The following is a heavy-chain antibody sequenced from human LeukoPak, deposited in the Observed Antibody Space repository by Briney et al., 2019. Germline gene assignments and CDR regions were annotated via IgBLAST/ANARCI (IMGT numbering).Heavy chain of an antibody. Sequence: SETLSLTCTVSGGSISSYYWSWIRQPPGKGLEWIGYIYYSGSTNYNPSLKSRATISVDTSKNQFSLKLSSVTAADTAVYYCARGLSYGGPFDYWGQGTLVTVSS. D-gene: IGHD5-18*01. J-gene: IGHJ4*02. CDR1: GGSISSYY. CDR2: IYYSGST. CDR3: ARGLSYGGPFDY. V-gene: IGHV4-59*01.